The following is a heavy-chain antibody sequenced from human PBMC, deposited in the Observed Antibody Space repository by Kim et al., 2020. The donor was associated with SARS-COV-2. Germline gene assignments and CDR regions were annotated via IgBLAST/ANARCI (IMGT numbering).Heavy chain of an antibody. D-gene: IGHD2-2*01. CDR2: IYYSGST. Sequence: SETLSLTCTVSGGSISSYYWSWIRQPPGKGLEWIGYIYYSGSTNYNPSLKSRVTISVDTSKNQFSLKLSSVTAADTAVYYCARANGIVVVPAAMSWFDPWGQGTLVTVSS. V-gene: IGHV4-59*01. CDR3: ARANGIVVVPAAMSWFDP. J-gene: IGHJ5*02. CDR1: GGSISSYY.